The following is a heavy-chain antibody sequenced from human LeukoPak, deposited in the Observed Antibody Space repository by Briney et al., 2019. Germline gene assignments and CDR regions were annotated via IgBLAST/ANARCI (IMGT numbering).Heavy chain of an antibody. D-gene: IGHD1-26*01. J-gene: IGHJ4*02. Sequence: ASVKVSCKASGYTFTNSGISWVRQAPGQGLEWVGWISAYNGNTNYAQKLQGRVTMTTDTSTSTAYMELRSLRSEDTAVYYCARDVVGAISSWGQGTLVTVSS. CDR2: ISAYNGNT. CDR1: GYTFTNSG. CDR3: ARDVVGAISS. V-gene: IGHV1-18*01.